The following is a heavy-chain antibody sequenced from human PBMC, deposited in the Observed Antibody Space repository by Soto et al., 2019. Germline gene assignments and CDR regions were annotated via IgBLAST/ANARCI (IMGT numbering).Heavy chain of an antibody. D-gene: IGHD3-3*01. J-gene: IGHJ3*02. Sequence: GESLKISCAASGFTFSSYSMNWVRQAPGKGLEWVSSISSSSSYIYYADSVKGRFTISRDNAKNSLYLQMNSLRAEDTAVYYCARDASDGVEWLPTSDAFDIWGQGTMVTVSS. CDR3: ARDASDGVEWLPTSDAFDI. CDR2: ISSSSSYI. V-gene: IGHV3-21*01. CDR1: GFTFSSYS.